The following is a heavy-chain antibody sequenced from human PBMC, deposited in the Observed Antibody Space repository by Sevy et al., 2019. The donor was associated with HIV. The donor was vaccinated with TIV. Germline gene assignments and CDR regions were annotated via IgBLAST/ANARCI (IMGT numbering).Heavy chain of an antibody. V-gene: IGHV3-72*01. CDR2: IRNKADSYTT. D-gene: IGHD6-13*01. J-gene: IGHJ4*02. Sequence: GALRLACAASGFTFSDHYMEWVRQAPGKGLEWVGRIRNKADSYTTEYAASVKGRFTISSDDSKNSLYLLMNSLKTEDTAVYYCATHAGIAAAGRVFDYWGQGTLVTVSS. CDR3: ATHAGIAAAGRVFDY. CDR1: GFTFSDHY.